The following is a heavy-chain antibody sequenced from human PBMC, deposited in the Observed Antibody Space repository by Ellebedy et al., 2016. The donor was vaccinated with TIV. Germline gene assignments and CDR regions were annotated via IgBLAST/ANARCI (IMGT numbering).Heavy chain of an antibody. CDR2: IYPGDSDT. J-gene: IGHJ4*02. Sequence: GGSLRLSXKGSGYSFTSYWIGWVRQMPGKGLEWMGIIYPGDSDTRYSPSFQGQVTISADKSISTAYLQWSSLKASDTAMYYCARALNGVAVAGKGEDFDYWGQGTLVTVSS. CDR3: ARALNGVAVAGKGEDFDY. D-gene: IGHD6-19*01. V-gene: IGHV5-51*01. CDR1: GYSFTSYW.